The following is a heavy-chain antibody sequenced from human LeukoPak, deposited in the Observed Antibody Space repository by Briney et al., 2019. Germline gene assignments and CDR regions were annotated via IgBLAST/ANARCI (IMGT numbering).Heavy chain of an antibody. V-gene: IGHV4-59*08. CDR3: AGHGSSSWRDFDY. J-gene: IGHJ4*02. CDR2: IYYSGST. Sequence: PSETLSLTCTVSGGSISSYYWSWIRQPPGKGLEWIGYIYYSGSTNYNPSLKSRVTISVDTSKNQFSLKLSSVTAADTAVYYCAGHGSSSWRDFDYWGQGTLVTVSS. D-gene: IGHD6-13*01. CDR1: GGSISSYY.